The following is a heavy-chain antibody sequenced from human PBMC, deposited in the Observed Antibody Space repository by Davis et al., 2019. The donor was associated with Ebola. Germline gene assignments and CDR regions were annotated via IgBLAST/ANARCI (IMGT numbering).Heavy chain of an antibody. V-gene: IGHV3-7*03. CDR3: AREVGIAAAGTDY. J-gene: IGHJ4*02. Sequence: PGGSLRLSCAASGFTFSSYWMSWVRQAPGKGLEWVANIKQDGSEKYYVDSVKGRFTISRDNAKNSLYLQMNSLRAEDTAVYYCAREVGIAAAGTDYWGQGTLVTVSS. CDR1: GFTFSSYW. CDR2: IKQDGSEK. D-gene: IGHD6-13*01.